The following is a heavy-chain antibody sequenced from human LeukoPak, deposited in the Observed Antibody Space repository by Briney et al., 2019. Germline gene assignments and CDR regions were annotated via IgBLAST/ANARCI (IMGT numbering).Heavy chain of an antibody. CDR2: MSSSGTVK. CDR1: GFTVSSYE. J-gene: IGHJ4*02. Sequence: GGSLRLSCAASGFTVSSYEMNWVRQAPGKGLEWVSYMSSSGTVKFYADAVKGRFTISRDNAKNSLHLQMNSLRDEDTAVYYCARDWLRLGYWGQGTLVTASS. V-gene: IGHV3-48*03. D-gene: IGHD5-12*01. CDR3: ARDWLRLGY.